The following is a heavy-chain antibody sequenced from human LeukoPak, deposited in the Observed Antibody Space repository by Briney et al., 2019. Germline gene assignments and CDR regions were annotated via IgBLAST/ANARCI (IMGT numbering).Heavy chain of an antibody. J-gene: IGHJ5*02. CDR3: TKLIKGGGCYYTPHGTAP. Sequence: SETLSLTCTVSGGSLTSYYWSWIRQPPGKGLEWIGSIYYSGGTYYNPSLKSRVTISVDTSKKQFSLKLSSVTAADTAVYYCTKLIKGGGCYYTPHGTAPGGQETLVTVPS. CDR1: GGSLTSYY. V-gene: IGHV4-59*04. CDR2: IYYSGGT. D-gene: IGHD3-10*01.